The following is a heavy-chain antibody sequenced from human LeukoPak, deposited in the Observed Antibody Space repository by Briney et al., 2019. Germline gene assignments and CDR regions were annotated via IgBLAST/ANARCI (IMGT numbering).Heavy chain of an antibody. CDR1: GGSISTYY. V-gene: IGHV4-59*08. Sequence: SETLSLTCTVSGGSISTYYWSWIRQPPGKGLEWIGYIYYTGSTNYNPSLKNRVTISVDTSKNQFSLKLSSVTAADTAVYYCARHRPFSDSWGREPWSPSPQ. CDR3: ARHRPFSDS. J-gene: IGHJ4*02. D-gene: IGHD2/OR15-2a*01. CDR2: IYYTGST.